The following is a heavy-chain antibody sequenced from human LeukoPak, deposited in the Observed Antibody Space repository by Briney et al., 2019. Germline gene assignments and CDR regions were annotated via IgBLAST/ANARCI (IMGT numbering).Heavy chain of an antibody. CDR1: GGSISSYY. V-gene: IGHV4-59*12. Sequence: PSETLSLTCTVSGGSISSYYWSWIRQPPGKGLEWIGYIYYSGSTYYNPSLKSRVTISVDTSKNQFSLKLSSVTAADTAVYYCARGPTVIYYMDVWGKGTTVTVSS. CDR3: ARGPTVIYYMDV. CDR2: IYYSGST. J-gene: IGHJ6*03. D-gene: IGHD4-11*01.